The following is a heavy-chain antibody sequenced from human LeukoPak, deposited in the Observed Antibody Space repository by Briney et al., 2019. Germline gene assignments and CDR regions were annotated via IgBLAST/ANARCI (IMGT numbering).Heavy chain of an antibody. V-gene: IGHV3-30*02. CDR3: AKVGYYDSSGCGY. D-gene: IGHD3-22*01. Sequence: PGGSLRLSCAASGFTFSSYVMHWVRQAPDKGLEWVAFIRYDGSNKYYSDSVKGRFTISRDNSKNTLYLQMNSLRAEDTAVYYCAKVGYYDSSGCGYWGQGTLVTVSS. CDR2: IRYDGSNK. CDR1: GFTFSSYV. J-gene: IGHJ4*02.